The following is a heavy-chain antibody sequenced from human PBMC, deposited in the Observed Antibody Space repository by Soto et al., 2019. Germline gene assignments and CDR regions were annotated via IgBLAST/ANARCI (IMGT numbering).Heavy chain of an antibody. J-gene: IGHJ4*02. CDR2: LTTANGGST. Sequence: GGSLRLSCAASGFTFSTYAMSWVRQAPGKGLEWVSALTTANGGSTYYADSVKGRFTISRDNSKNTLYLQMNSLRAEDTALYYCARDCSSSSCSVWHYWGQGTLVTVSS. CDR3: ARDCSSSSCSVWHY. CDR1: GFTFSTYA. V-gene: IGHV3-23*01. D-gene: IGHD2-2*01.